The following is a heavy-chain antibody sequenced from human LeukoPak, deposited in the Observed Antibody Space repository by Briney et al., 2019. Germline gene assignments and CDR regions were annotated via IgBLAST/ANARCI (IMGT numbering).Heavy chain of an antibody. D-gene: IGHD7-27*01. CDR1: GFTSSRFW. J-gene: IGHJ4*02. Sequence: GGSLRLSCAPSGFTSSRFWTSWVRQAPRRRVERVSNIEQDASRKYYVDSVKGRFTISRDNAKNSLYLQMNRLRAEDTAVYYCARDGDGVGFDYWGQGTLVTVSS. V-gene: IGHV3-7*01. CDR2: IEQDASRK. CDR3: ARDGDGVGFDY.